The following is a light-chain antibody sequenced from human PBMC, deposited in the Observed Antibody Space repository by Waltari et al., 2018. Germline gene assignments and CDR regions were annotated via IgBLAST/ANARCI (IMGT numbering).Light chain of an antibody. Sequence: DIQMTQSPSSLPASVGNTVTITCRASQSISSWLDWYQQKPGKAPKLLIYKASSLQSGVPSRFSGSGSGTEFTLTISSLQPEDFATYYCLQYSSSPYSFGQGTKVEIK. V-gene: IGKV1-12*01. CDR3: LQYSSSPYS. J-gene: IGKJ2*03. CDR2: KAS. CDR1: QSISSW.